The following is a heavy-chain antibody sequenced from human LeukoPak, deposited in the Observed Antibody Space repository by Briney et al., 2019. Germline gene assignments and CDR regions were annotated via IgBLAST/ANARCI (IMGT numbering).Heavy chain of an antibody. J-gene: IGHJ6*02. CDR1: GFTFSSYN. V-gene: IGHV3-21*01. CDR3: ARGDGMDV. CDR2: ITSSSTYI. Sequence: GGSLRLSRAASGFTFSSYNMNWVRQAPGKGLEWVSSITSSSTYIYYADSVKGRFTISRDNAKNSLYLQMNSLRAEDTAVYYCARGDGMDVWGQGTTVTVSS.